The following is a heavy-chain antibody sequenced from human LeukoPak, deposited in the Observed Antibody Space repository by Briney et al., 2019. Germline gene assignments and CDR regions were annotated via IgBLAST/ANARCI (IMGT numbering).Heavy chain of an antibody. Sequence: SETLSLTCTVSGGSISSYYWSWIRQPAGKGLEWIGRIYTSGSTNYNPSLKSRVTMSVDTSKNQFSLKLSSVTAADTAVYYCARAVFNPFWTLLFHFDYWGQGTLVTVSS. V-gene: IGHV4-4*07. J-gene: IGHJ4*02. CDR3: ARAVFNPFWTLLFHFDY. CDR1: GGSISSYY. D-gene: IGHD3/OR15-3a*01. CDR2: IYTSGST.